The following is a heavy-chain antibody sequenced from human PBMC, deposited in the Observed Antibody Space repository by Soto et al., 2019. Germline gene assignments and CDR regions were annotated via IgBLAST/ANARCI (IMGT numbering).Heavy chain of an antibody. V-gene: IGHV4-31*03. CDR1: GGSISSGGYY. CDR2: IYYSGST. D-gene: IGHD3-10*01. Sequence: SETLSLTCTVSGGSISSGGYYWSWIRQHPGKGLEWIGYIYYSGSTYYNPSLKSRVTISVDTSKNQFSLKLGSVTAADTAVYYCARDLVLGGDAFDIWGQGTMVTVSS. J-gene: IGHJ3*02. CDR3: ARDLVLGGDAFDI.